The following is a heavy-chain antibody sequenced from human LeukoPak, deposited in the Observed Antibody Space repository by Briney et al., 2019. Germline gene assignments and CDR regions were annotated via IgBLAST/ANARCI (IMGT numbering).Heavy chain of an antibody. CDR3: ATYLQSGPIDS. J-gene: IGHJ4*02. V-gene: IGHV3-7*01. Sequence: GGSLRLSCAASGFTFSSYWMSWVRQAPGKGLEWVANIKQDGSEKYYVDSVKGRFTISRDNAKNSLSLQMNSLRGEDTGVYYCATYLQSGPIDSWGQGTLVTVSS. CDR2: IKQDGSEK. CDR1: GFTFSSYW. D-gene: IGHD2/OR15-2a*01.